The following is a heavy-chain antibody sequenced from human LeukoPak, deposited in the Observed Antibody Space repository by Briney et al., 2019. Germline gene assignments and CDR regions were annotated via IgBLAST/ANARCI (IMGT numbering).Heavy chain of an antibody. CDR2: ISGSGSGT. J-gene: IGHJ4*02. D-gene: IGHD6-13*01. Sequence: TGGSLRLSCAASGFTFSSYAMSWVRQAPGKGLEWASAISGSGSGTYYADSVKGRFTISRDNSKNTLYLQMNSLRAEDTAVYYCAKQPLSSSYFGYWGQGTLVTVSS. V-gene: IGHV3-23*01. CDR1: GFTFSSYA. CDR3: AKQPLSSSYFGY.